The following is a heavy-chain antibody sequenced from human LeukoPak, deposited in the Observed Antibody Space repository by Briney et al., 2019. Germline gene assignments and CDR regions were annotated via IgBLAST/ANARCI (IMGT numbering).Heavy chain of an antibody. J-gene: IGHJ4*02. CDR3: ARAIAVAGTYDY. CDR2: TYYRSKWYN. CDR1: GDSVSSKTAA. V-gene: IGHV6-1*01. D-gene: IGHD6-19*01. Sequence: SQTHSLTCAISGDSVSSKTAAWNWIRQSPSRGLEWLGRTYYRSKWYNDYAVSVKSRITINPDTSKNQFSLQLNSVTPEDTAIYYCARAIAVAGTYDYWGQGTLVTVSS.